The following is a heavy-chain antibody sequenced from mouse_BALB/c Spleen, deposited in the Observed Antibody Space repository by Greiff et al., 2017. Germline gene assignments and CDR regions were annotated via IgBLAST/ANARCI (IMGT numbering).Heavy chain of an antibody. CDR3: TRAGNRYDVGYYAMDY. CDR2: ISSGGSYT. V-gene: IGHV5-6-4*01. J-gene: IGHJ4*01. D-gene: IGHD2-14*01. CDR1: GFTFSSYT. Sequence: EVKLVESGGGLVKPGGSLKLSCAASGFTFSSYTMSWVRQTPEKRLEWVATISSGGSYTYYPDSVKGRFTISRDNAKNTLYLQMSSLKSEDTAMYYCTRAGNRYDVGYYAMDYWGQGTSVTVSS.